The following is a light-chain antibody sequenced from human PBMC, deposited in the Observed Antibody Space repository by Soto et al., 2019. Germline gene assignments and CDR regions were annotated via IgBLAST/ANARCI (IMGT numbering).Light chain of an antibody. CDR2: DNN. Sequence: QSALTQPPSVSAAPGQKVTISCSGSSFNIGSNYVSWYQQVPGTAPKLLIYDNNKRPSGIPDRFSGSKSGTSATLAITGLQTADEADYYCGTWDNSLSGENVFGTGTKVTVL. J-gene: IGLJ1*01. CDR1: SFNIGSNY. CDR3: GTWDNSLSGENV. V-gene: IGLV1-51*01.